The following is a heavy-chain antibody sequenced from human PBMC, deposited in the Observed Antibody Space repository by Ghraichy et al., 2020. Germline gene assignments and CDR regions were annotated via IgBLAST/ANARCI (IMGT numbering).Heavy chain of an antibody. D-gene: IGHD4-17*01. V-gene: IGHV4-34*01. CDR2: INHSGST. CDR3: AYGDLLDY. CDR1: GGSFSGYY. J-gene: IGHJ4*02. Sequence: SETLSLTCAVYGGSFSGYYWSWIRQPPGKGLEWIAEINHSGSTNYNPSLKSRVTISVDTSKNQFSLKLSSVTAGDTAVYYCAYGDLLDYWGQGTLVTVSS.